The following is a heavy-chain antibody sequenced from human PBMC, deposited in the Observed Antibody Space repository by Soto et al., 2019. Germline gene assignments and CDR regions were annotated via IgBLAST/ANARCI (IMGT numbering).Heavy chain of an antibody. CDR1: GYTFTSYY. CDR3: ARVQTPLVAGSGGDYYYYYYMDV. Sequence: ASVKVSCKASGYTFTSYYMHWVRQAPGQGLEWMGIINPSGGSTSYAQKFQGRVTMTRDTSTSTVYMELSSLRSEDTAVYYCARVQTPLVAGSGGDYYYYYYMDVWGKGTTVTVSS. CDR2: INPSGGST. J-gene: IGHJ6*03. V-gene: IGHV1-46*03. D-gene: IGHD6-19*01.